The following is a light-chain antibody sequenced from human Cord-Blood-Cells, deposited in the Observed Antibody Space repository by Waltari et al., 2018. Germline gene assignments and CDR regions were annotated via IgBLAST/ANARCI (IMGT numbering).Light chain of an antibody. CDR1: SGDVGGYNY. V-gene: IGLV2-14*01. CDR3: SSYTSSSTLG. CDR2: DVS. J-gene: IGLJ3*02. Sequence: QCALTQPASVSGSPGQSITISCTGTSGDVGGYNYVSWYQQHPGKAPKLMIYDVSNRPSGVSNRFSGSKSGNTASLTISGLQAEYEADYYCSSYTSSSTLGFGGGTKLTVL.